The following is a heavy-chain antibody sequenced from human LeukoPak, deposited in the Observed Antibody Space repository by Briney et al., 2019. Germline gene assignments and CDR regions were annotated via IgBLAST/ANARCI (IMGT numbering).Heavy chain of an antibody. Sequence: GGSLRLSCAASGFTYSSYAMSWVRQAPGKGLEWVSAISASGGGTYYSDSVKGRFTISRDNSKNTLYLQMNSLRAEDTAAYYCAKDWHTVTSFDYWGQGTLVTVSS. CDR1: GFTYSSYA. D-gene: IGHD4-17*01. J-gene: IGHJ4*02. V-gene: IGHV3-23*01. CDR3: AKDWHTVTSFDY. CDR2: ISASGGGT.